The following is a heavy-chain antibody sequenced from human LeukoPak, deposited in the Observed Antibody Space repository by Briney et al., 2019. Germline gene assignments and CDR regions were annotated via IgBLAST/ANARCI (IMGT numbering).Heavy chain of an antibody. D-gene: IGHD2-8*02. V-gene: IGHV3-74*01. J-gene: IGHJ4*02. Sequence: GGSLRLSCAASGFTFSSYWMHWVRQAPGKGLVWVSRINPAGSSTSSADSMEGRFTISRDNAKNTLYLQMNSLRAEDTAVYYCARDYSRTSTGFDYWGQGTLVTVSS. CDR3: ARDYSRTSTGFDY. CDR2: INPAGSST. CDR1: GFTFSSYW.